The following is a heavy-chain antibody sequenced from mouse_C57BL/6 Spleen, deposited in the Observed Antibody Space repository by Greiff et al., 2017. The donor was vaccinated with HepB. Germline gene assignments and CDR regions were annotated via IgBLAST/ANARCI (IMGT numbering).Heavy chain of an antibody. Sequence: EVKLMESGGGLVQPGGSLKLSCAASGFTFSSYGMSWVRQTPDKRLELVATINSNGGSTYYPDSVKGRFTISRDNAKNTLYLQMSSLKSEDTAMYYWARMARTINGGQGTTLTVSS. CDR3: ARMARTIN. V-gene: IGHV5-6-3*01. CDR1: GFTFSSYG. CDR2: INSNGGST. J-gene: IGHJ2*01.